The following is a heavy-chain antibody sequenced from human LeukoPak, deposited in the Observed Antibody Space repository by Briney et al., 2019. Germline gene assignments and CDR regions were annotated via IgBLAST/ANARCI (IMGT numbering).Heavy chain of an antibody. V-gene: IGHV3-23*01. CDR2: ITSSGGGT. CDR3: AKVAHYYGSGSYYEYYFDY. D-gene: IGHD3-10*01. CDR1: GFTLSNYA. Sequence: GGSLRLSCAASGFTLSNYAMTWVRQAPGKGLEWVSAITSSGGGTYYADSVKGRFAISRDNSKNTLYLQMNSLRADDTAVYYCAKVAHYYGSGSYYEYYFDYWGQGTLVTVSS. J-gene: IGHJ4*02.